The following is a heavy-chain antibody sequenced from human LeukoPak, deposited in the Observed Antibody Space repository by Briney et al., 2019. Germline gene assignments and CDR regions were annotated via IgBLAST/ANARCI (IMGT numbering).Heavy chain of an antibody. CDR3: ARVYCSGGSCYWFDP. CDR1: GYTFTSYG. CDR2: ISAYNGNT. D-gene: IGHD2-15*01. J-gene: IGHJ5*02. V-gene: IGHV1-18*01. Sequence: AASVTVSCKASGYTFTSYGISWVRQAPGQGLEWMGWISAYNGNTNYAQKLQGRVTMTTDTSTSTAYMELRSLRSDDTAVYYCARVYCSGGSCYWFDPWGQGTLVTVSS.